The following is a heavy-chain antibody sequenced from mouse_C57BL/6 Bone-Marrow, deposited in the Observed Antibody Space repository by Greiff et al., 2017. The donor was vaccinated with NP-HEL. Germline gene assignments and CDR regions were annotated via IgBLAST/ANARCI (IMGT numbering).Heavy chain of an antibody. CDR2: IYPRSGNT. J-gene: IGHJ3*01. V-gene: IGHV1-81*01. CDR1: GYTFTSYG. CDR3: ARPYSNRFAY. Sequence: QVQLKQSGAELARPGASVKLSCKASGYTFTSYGISWVKQRTGQGLEWIGEIYPRSGNTYYNEKFKGKATLTADKSSSTAYMELRSLTSEDSAVDFCARPYSNRFAYWGQGTLVTVSA. D-gene: IGHD2-5*01.